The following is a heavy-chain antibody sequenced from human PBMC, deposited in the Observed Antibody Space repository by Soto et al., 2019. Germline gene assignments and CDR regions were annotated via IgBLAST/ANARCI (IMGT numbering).Heavy chain of an antibody. J-gene: IGHJ2*01. CDR3: ARVQGYGGNSDWYFDL. D-gene: IGHD4-17*01. CDR1: GGSISSGGYS. CDR2: IYHSGST. Sequence: QLQLQESGSGLVKPSQTLSLTCAVSGGSISSGGYSWSWIRQPPGKGLEWIGYIYHSGSTYYNPSLMSRVTNSVDRAKTQFSLKLRSVTAADTAVYYCARVQGYGGNSDWYFDLWGRGTLVTVSS. V-gene: IGHV4-30-2*01.